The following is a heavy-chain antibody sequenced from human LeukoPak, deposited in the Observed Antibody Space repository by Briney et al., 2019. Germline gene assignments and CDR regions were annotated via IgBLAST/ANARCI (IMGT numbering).Heavy chain of an antibody. CDR3: ARDRPDSNYLYPPNDYYYYYMDV. Sequence: ASVKVSCKASGYTFTSYDINWVRQATGQGLEWMGWMNPNSGNTGYAQKFQGRVTITADESTSTAYMELSSLRSEDTAVYYCARDRPDSNYLYPPNDYYYYYMDVWGKGTTVTVSS. V-gene: IGHV1-8*03. J-gene: IGHJ6*03. D-gene: IGHD4-11*01. CDR2: MNPNSGNT. CDR1: GYTFTSYD.